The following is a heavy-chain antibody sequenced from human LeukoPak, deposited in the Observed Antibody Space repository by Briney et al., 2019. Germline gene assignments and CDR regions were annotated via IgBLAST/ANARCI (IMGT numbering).Heavy chain of an antibody. Sequence: GGSLRLSCAASGFTFTNYAMHWVRQAPGKGLEWVANILYDGSRKNYADSVKGRFSVYRDNSNYSLYLQMNSLRIEDTAVYYCANSEGSSQAFHIWGQGTLVTVSS. J-gene: IGHJ3*02. CDR3: ANSEGSSQAFHI. D-gene: IGHD6-13*01. V-gene: IGHV3-30*18. CDR2: ILYDGSRK. CDR1: GFTFTNYA.